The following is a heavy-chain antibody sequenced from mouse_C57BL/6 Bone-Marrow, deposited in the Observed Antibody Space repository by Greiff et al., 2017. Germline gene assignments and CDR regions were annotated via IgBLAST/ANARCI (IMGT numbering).Heavy chain of an antibody. D-gene: IGHD1-2*01. CDR3: ARQRLLRQWYFDV. CDR2: ISNLAYSI. J-gene: IGHJ1*03. Sequence: EVQLVESGGGLVQPGGSLKLSCAASGFTFSDYGMAWVRQAPRKGPEWVAFISNLAYSIYYADTVTGRFTISRENAKNTLYLEKSSLRSEDTAMYYCARQRLLRQWYFDVWGTGTTVTVAS. V-gene: IGHV5-15*01. CDR1: GFTFSDYG.